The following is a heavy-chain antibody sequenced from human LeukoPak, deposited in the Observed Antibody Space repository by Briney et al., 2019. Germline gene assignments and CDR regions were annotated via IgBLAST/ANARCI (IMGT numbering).Heavy chain of an antibody. Sequence: PSETLSLTCTVSGGSISSYYWSWIRQPAGKGLKWIGRIYTSGSTNYNPSLKSRVTMSVDTSKNQFSLKLSSVTAADTAVYYCARDNYDILTGYLNMDVWGKGTTVTVSS. D-gene: IGHD3-9*01. CDR1: GGSISSYY. CDR2: IYTSGST. J-gene: IGHJ6*03. CDR3: ARDNYDILTGYLNMDV. V-gene: IGHV4-4*07.